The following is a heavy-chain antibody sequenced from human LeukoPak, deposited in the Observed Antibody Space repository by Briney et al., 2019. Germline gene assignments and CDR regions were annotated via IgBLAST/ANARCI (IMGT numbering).Heavy chain of an antibody. D-gene: IGHD3-10*01. CDR1: GYTFTSYG. Sequence: ASVKVSCKASGYTFTSYGISWVRQAPGQGLEWMGWISAYNGNTNYAQKLQGRVTMTTDTSTSTAYMELRSLRSDDTAVYYCASSPLLYDSGSYLFDPWGQGTLVTVSS. CDR2: ISAYNGNT. J-gene: IGHJ5*02. V-gene: IGHV1-18*01. CDR3: ASSPLLYDSGSYLFDP.